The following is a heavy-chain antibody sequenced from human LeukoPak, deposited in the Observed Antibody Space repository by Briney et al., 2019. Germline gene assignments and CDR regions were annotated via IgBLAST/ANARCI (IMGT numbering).Heavy chain of an antibody. CDR3: ARDAWRDGYNLPYYYYGMDV. CDR2: IYYSGST. V-gene: IGHV4-59*01. D-gene: IGHD5-24*01. J-gene: IGHJ6*02. Sequence: SETLSLTCTVSGGSISSYYWSWIRQPPGKGLEWIGYIYYSGSTNYNPSLKSRVTISVDTSKNQFSLRLSSVTAADTAVYYCARDAWRDGYNLPYYYYGMDVWGQGTTVTVSS. CDR1: GGSISSYY.